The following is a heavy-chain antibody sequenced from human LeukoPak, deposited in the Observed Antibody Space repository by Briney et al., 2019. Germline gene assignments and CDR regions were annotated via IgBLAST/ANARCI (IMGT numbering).Heavy chain of an antibody. D-gene: IGHD3-10*01. J-gene: IGHJ5*02. Sequence: GGSLRLSCAASGFTFSSYWMHWVRQAPGKGLVWVSRINSDGTSTRYADSVKGRFTISRDNAKNTLYLQMNSLRAEDTAVYYCARSPFGDEFNWFDPWGQGTLVTVSS. CDR3: ARSPFGDEFNWFDP. CDR1: GFTFSSYW. V-gene: IGHV3-74*01. CDR2: INSDGTST.